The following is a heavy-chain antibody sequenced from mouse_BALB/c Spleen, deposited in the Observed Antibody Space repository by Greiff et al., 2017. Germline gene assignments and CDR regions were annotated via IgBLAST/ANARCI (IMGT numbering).Heavy chain of an antibody. V-gene: IGHV3-2*02. CDR2: ISYSGST. Sequence: EVQLMESGPGLVKPSQSLSLTCTVTGYSITSDYAWNWIRQFPGNKLEWMGYISYSGSTSYNPSLKSRISITRDTSKNQFFLQLNSVTTEDTATYYCARKRDYYDYDGGYAMDYWGQGTSVTVSS. D-gene: IGHD2-4*01. J-gene: IGHJ4*01. CDR1: GYSITSDYA. CDR3: ARKRDYYDYDGGYAMDY.